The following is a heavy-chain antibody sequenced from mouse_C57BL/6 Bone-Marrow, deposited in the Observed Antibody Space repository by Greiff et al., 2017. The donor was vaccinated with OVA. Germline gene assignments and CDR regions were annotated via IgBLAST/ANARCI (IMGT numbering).Heavy chain of an antibody. CDR2: IDPENGDT. CDR3: TRTCC. V-gene: IGHV14-4*01. Sequence: EVQLQQSGAELVRPGASVKLSCTASRFNIKDDYMHWEKQRPDQGLEWIGWIDPENGDTEYAPKFQGKATITADTSSNTPYLQLSSLTSEDTAVYYCTRTCCWGEVTTLSDSS. J-gene: IGHJ2*01. CDR1: RFNIKDDY.